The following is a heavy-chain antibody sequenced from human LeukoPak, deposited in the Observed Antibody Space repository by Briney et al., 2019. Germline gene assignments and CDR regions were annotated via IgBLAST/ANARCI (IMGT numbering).Heavy chain of an antibody. Sequence: PGGSLRLSCAASGFTFSSYGMTWVRQAPGKGLEWVSVISGAGRSIYYADSVKGRFTISRDNSKNTLYLQMNSLRADDTAVYYCAGAVAEHQFDYWGQGTLVTVSS. D-gene: IGHD6-19*01. V-gene: IGHV3-23*01. CDR2: ISGAGRSI. CDR1: GFTFSSYG. J-gene: IGHJ4*02. CDR3: AGAVAEHQFDY.